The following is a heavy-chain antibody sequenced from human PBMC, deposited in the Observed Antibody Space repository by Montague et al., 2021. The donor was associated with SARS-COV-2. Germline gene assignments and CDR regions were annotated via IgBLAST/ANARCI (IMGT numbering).Heavy chain of an antibody. J-gene: IGHJ4*02. CDR3: ARSKGVVINGVCDY. V-gene: IGHV3-33*01. CDR2: IWYDGGNK. CDR1: GFPFSSYG. D-gene: IGHD3-3*01. Sequence: SLSLSFSASGFPFSSYGMHWVRQAPGKGLEWVAVIWYDGGNKYYADSVEGRFTISRDKSKNTLYLQMNSLRAEDTAVYYCARSKGVVINGVCDYWGQGTLVTVSS.